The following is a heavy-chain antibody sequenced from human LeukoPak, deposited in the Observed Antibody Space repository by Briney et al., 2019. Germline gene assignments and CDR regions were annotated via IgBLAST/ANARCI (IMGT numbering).Heavy chain of an antibody. Sequence: SETLSLTCTVSGGSISSGDYYWSWIRQPPGKGLEWIGYIYYGGSTYYSPSLKSRVTISVDTSKNQFSLKLSSVTAADTAVYYCASPIVVVPAAKYGMDVWGQGTTVTVSS. CDR2: IYYGGST. D-gene: IGHD2-2*01. V-gene: IGHV4-30-4*01. J-gene: IGHJ6*02. CDR1: GGSISSGDYY. CDR3: ASPIVVVPAAKYGMDV.